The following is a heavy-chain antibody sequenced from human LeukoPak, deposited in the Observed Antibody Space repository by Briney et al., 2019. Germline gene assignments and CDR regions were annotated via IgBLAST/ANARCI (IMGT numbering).Heavy chain of an antibody. CDR3: AKTQRFGIVGATGAFDI. Sequence: GGSLRLSCAASGFPFTNYAMSWVRQAPGKGLEWVSVISDSGDSTYYADSVKGRITVSRDNSKNTLYLQMNSLRAEDTAVYSCAKTQRFGIVGATGAFDIWGQGTMVTVSS. CDR2: ISDSGDST. CDR1: GFPFTNYA. V-gene: IGHV3-23*01. D-gene: IGHD1-26*01. J-gene: IGHJ3*02.